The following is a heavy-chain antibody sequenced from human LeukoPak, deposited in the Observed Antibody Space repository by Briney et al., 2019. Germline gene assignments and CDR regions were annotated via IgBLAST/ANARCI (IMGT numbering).Heavy chain of an antibody. J-gene: IGHJ6*03. D-gene: IGHD2-2*01. CDR1: GGSFSGYY. CDR3: ARAFGGYCSSTSCYAIKFYYYMDV. V-gene: IGHV4-34*01. CDR2: INHSGST. Sequence: SETLSLTCAVYGGSFSGYYWSWIRQPPGKGLEWIGEINHSGSTNYNPSLKSRVTISVDTSKNQFSLKLSSVTAADTAVYYCARAFGGYCSSTSCYAIKFYYYMDVWGKGTTVTVSS.